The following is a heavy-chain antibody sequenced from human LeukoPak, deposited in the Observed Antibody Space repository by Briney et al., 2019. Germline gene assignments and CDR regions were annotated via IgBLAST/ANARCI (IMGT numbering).Heavy chain of an antibody. V-gene: IGHV4-61*02. CDR2: IYTSGST. CDR1: GGSISSGGYY. J-gene: IGHJ5*02. D-gene: IGHD6-13*01. CDR3: ARSYSSSYGWFDP. Sequence: PSETLSLTCAVSGGSISSGGYYWSWIRQPAGKGLEWMGRIYTSGSTNYNPSLKSRVTISVDTSKNQFSLKLSSVTAADTAVYYCARSYSSSYGWFDPWGQGTLVTVSS.